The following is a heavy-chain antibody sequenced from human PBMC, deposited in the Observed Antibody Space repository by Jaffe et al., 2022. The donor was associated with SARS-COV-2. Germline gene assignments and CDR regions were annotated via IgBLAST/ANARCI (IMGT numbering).Heavy chain of an antibody. CDR3: ARKVVRGVIKKMRLKREDAFDI. CDR1: GGSISSSSYY. D-gene: IGHD3-10*01. CDR2: IYYSGST. J-gene: IGHJ3*02. V-gene: IGHV4-39*01. Sequence: QLQLQESGPGLVKPSETLSLTCTVSGGSISSSSYYWGWIRQPPGKGLEWIGSIYYSGSTYYNPSLKSRVTISVDTSKNQFSLKLSSVTAADTAVYYCARKVVRGVIKKMRLKREDAFDIWGQGTMVTVSS.